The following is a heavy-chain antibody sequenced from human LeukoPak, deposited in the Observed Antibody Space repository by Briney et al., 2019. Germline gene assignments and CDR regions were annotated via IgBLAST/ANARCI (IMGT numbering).Heavy chain of an antibody. CDR2: IIPIFGTA. V-gene: IGHV1-69*05. CDR1: GGTFSSYA. J-gene: IGHJ4*02. CDR3: ARVDCSGGSCYTSFDY. Sequence: ASVKVSCXASGGTFSSYAISWVRQAPGQGLEWMGGIIPIFGTANYAQKFQGRVTITTDESTSTAYMELSSLRSEDTAVYYCARVDCSGGSCYTSFDYWGQGTLVTVSS. D-gene: IGHD2-15*01.